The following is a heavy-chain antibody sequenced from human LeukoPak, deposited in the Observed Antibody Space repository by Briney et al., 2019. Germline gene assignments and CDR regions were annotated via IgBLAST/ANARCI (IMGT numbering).Heavy chain of an antibody. Sequence: GGSLRLSCAASGFTFSGYAMHWVRQAPGKGLEYVSAISSNGGSTYYASSVKGRFTIFRDNSKNTLYLQMDSLRAEDMAVYYCARGKSGSYQTFDYWGQGTLVTVSS. CDR2: ISSNGGST. D-gene: IGHD1-26*01. CDR3: ARGKSGSYQTFDY. CDR1: GFTFSGYA. J-gene: IGHJ4*02. V-gene: IGHV3-64*01.